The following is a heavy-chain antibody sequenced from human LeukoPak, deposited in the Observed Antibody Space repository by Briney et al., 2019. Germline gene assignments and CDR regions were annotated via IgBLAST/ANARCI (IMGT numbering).Heavy chain of an antibody. CDR2: IKKDGSEK. V-gene: IGHV3-7*01. CDR3: ARDQTPFY. J-gene: IGHJ4*02. CDR1: GFSFSSYW. Sequence: GGSLRLSCAASGFSFSSYWMSWVRQAPGKGLEWVANIKKDGSEKYYLDSVKGRFTISRDNAKSSMWLQMNSLRDEDTAVYYCARDQTPFYWGQGSLVTVSS. D-gene: IGHD2-15*01.